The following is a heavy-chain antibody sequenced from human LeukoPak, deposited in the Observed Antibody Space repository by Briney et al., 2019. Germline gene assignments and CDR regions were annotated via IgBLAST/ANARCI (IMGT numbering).Heavy chain of an antibody. CDR3: ARSCNEVAADSGSYYEADY. Sequence: SETLSLTCTVSGGSISSYYWSWIRQPPGKGLEWIGYISYSGSTNYNPSLKSRVTISVDTSKNQFSLRLTSVTATDTAVYYCARSCNEVAADSGSYYEADYWGQGTLVTVSS. CDR1: GGSISSYY. V-gene: IGHV4-59*01. J-gene: IGHJ4*02. D-gene: IGHD3-10*01. CDR2: ISYSGST.